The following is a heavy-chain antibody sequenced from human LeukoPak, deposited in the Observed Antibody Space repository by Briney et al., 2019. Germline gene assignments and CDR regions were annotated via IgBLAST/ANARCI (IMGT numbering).Heavy chain of an antibody. CDR3: ARLRIYYDSSGLLRGFDY. J-gene: IGHJ4*02. CDR1: GYTFTGYY. V-gene: IGHV1-2*02. D-gene: IGHD3-22*01. CDR2: INPNSGGT. Sequence: ASVKVSCKASGYTFTGYYMHWVRQAPGQGLEWMGWINPNSGGTNYAQKFQGRVTMTRDTSISTAYMELGRLRPDDTAVYYCARLRIYYDSSGLLRGFDYWGQGTLVTVSS.